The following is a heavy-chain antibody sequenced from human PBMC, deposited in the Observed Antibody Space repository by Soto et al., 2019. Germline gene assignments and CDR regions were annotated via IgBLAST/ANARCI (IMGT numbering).Heavy chain of an antibody. V-gene: IGHV3-23*04. CDR1: GITISNYP. D-gene: IGHD4-17*01. J-gene: IGHJ1*01. Sequence: EVRLVESGGGLVQPGGSLRLSCAASGITISNYPMSWVRQAPGKGLDWVSGISGSGDTTYYADSAKGRFTISKDISKNSLFLQLDSLRVADSALYFCVKDDGGYPSTAPNWRQGTLVTVSP. CDR2: ISGSGDTT. CDR3: VKDDGGYPSTAPN.